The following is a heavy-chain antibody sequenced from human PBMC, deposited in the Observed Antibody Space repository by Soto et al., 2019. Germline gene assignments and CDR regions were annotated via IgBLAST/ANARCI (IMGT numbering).Heavy chain of an antibody. CDR2: ISYDGINK. J-gene: IGHJ4*02. CDR3: AKAARGYTSGWYEYYFDY. Sequence: QVQLVESGGGVVQPGRSLRLSCAASGFTFSTYTMHWVRQAPGKGLEWVADISYDGINKYFADSVKGRFTISRDNSKXTXILQMNSLRADDTAVYYCAKAARGYTSGWYEYYFDYWGQGTLVTVSS. D-gene: IGHD6-19*01. CDR1: GFTFSTYT. V-gene: IGHV3-30-3*01.